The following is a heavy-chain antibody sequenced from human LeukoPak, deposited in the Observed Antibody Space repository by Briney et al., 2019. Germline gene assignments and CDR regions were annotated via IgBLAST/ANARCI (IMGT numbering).Heavy chain of an antibody. J-gene: IGHJ4*02. CDR1: GFTFSSYW. D-gene: IGHD2-15*01. V-gene: IGHV3-7*01. Sequence: GGSLRLSCAASGFTFSSYWMSWVRQAPGKGLEWVANIKQDGSEKYYVDSVKGRFTISRDNAKNSLYLQMNSLRAEDTAVYYCARLGYCSGGSCYFRYWGQGTLVTVSS. CDR2: IKQDGSEK. CDR3: ARLGYCSGGSCYFRY.